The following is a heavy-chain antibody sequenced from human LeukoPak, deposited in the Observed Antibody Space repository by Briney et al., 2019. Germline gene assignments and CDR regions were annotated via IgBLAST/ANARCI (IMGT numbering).Heavy chain of an antibody. Sequence: GASVKVSCKASGGTFSSYAISWVRQAPGQGLEWMGIINPSGGSTSYAQKFQGRVTMTRDTSTSTVYMELSSLRSEDTAVYYCARDRITAQYNIYYFDYWGQGTLVTVSS. V-gene: IGHV1-46*01. J-gene: IGHJ4*02. CDR3: ARDRITAQYNIYYFDY. CDR2: INPSGGST. D-gene: IGHD3-9*01. CDR1: GGTFSSYA.